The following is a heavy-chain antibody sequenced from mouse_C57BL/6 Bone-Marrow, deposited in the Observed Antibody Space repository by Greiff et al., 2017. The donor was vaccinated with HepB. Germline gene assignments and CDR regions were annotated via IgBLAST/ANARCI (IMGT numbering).Heavy chain of an antibody. Sequence: EVQVVESGPGLVKPSQSLSLTCSVTGYSITSGYYWNWIRQFPGNKLEWMGYISYDGSNNYNPSLKNRISITRDTSKNQFFLKLNSVTTEDTATYYCARDPLSYYGSSYAFDYWGQGTTLTVSS. J-gene: IGHJ2*01. V-gene: IGHV3-6*01. D-gene: IGHD1-1*01. CDR1: GYSITSGYY. CDR3: ARDPLSYYGSSYAFDY. CDR2: ISYDGSN.